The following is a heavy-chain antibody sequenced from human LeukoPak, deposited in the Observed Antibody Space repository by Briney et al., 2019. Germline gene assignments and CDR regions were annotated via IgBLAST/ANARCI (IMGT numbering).Heavy chain of an antibody. D-gene: IGHD6-19*01. Sequence: SETLSLTCSVSGGSVRSDISHWSWIRQPPGKGLEWIAYVHYSGGASYNPSLESRVTISLDKSQNQFSLELTSVTAADTAVYYCARNRGWYATDVWGQGAAVTVSS. CDR2: VHYSGGA. CDR3: ARNRGWYATDV. J-gene: IGHJ6*02. V-gene: IGHV4-61*01. CDR1: GGSVRSDISH.